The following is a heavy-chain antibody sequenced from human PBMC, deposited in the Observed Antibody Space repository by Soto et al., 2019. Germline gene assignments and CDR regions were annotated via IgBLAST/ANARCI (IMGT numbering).Heavy chain of an antibody. V-gene: IGHV4-59*08. CDR1: GGSMISYY. D-gene: IGHD6-6*01. CDR2: IYYDGNS. J-gene: IGHJ4*02. Sequence: SETLSLTCTVSGGSMISYYWSWIRQPPGKGLEWIGNIYYDGNSNYNPSLKSRVTISLDTSKNQISLRLTSVTDADAAVYYCARSSIEPRVFMYPFDFWGQGTRVTVSS. CDR3: ARSSIEPRVFMYPFDF.